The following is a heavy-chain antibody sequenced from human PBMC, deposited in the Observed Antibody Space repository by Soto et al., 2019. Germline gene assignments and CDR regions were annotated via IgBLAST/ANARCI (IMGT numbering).Heavy chain of an antibody. CDR2: IFHSGTT. J-gene: IGHJ4*02. V-gene: IGHV4-38-2*02. D-gene: IGHD3-16*02. CDR1: GYSISSGYY. Sequence: PETLSLTCTVSGYSISSGYYWGWIRQPPGKGLEWIGIIFHSGTTYYNPSLRSRVTISVDTSKNHFSLKLNSVTAADTAVYYCARTDTFGGVVAPYSDYWGQGNLVTVSS. CDR3: ARTDTFGGVVAPYSDY.